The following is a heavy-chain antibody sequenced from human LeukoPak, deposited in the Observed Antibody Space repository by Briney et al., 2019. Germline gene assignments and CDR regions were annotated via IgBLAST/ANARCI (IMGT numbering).Heavy chain of an antibody. CDR3: AKSISGSPSGSYSRGPFDY. CDR2: ISWNSDTI. CDR1: GFTFDDYA. D-gene: IGHD1-26*01. Sequence: GGSLRLSCAASGFTFDDYAMHWARQAPGKGLEWVAGISWNSDTITYANSVKGRFTISRDNAKNSLYLQMNSLRAEDTALYYCAKSISGSPSGSYSRGPFDYWGQGARVTVSS. J-gene: IGHJ4*02. V-gene: IGHV3-9*01.